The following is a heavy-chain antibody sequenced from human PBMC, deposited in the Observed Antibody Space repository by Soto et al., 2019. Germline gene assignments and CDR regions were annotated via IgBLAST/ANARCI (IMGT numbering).Heavy chain of an antibody. V-gene: IGHV1-18*01. Sequence: ASVKVSCKASGYTFTSYGISLVRQAPGQGLEWMGWISAYDGHTNYAQNLQDRITLTTDTSTSTAYMELSSLRSEDTAVYYCARLLAPYCGGDCYSGFEYWGQGTQVTVSS. CDR2: ISAYDGHT. CDR3: ARLLAPYCGGDCYSGFEY. CDR1: GYTFTSYG. D-gene: IGHD2-21*02. J-gene: IGHJ4*02.